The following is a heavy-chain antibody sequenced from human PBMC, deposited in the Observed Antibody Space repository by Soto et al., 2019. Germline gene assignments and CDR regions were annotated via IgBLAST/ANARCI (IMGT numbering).Heavy chain of an antibody. V-gene: IGHV1-58*02. J-gene: IGHJ6*03. CDR2: IVVGSGNT. CDR3: AADPYPAAAAIDYYYYYMDV. Sequence: GASVKVSCKASGFTFTSSAMHWVRQARGQRLEWIGWIVVGSGNTNYAQKFQERVTITRDMSTSTAYMELSSLRSEDTAVYYCAADPYPAAAAIDYYYYYMDVWGKGTTVTVSS. CDR1: GFTFTSSA. D-gene: IGHD2-2*01.